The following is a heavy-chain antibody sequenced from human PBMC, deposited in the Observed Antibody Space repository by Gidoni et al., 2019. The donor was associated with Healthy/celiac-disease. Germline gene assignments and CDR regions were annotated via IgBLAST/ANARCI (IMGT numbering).Heavy chain of an antibody. Sequence: QVQLQEAGPGLVKPSETLSLTCTVSGGSISSYYWSWIRQPPGKGLEWIGYIYYSGSTNYTPSLKSRVTIAVDTSKNQFSLKLSSVTAADTAVYYCARHESTVTPFDYWGQGTLVTVSS. CDR1: GGSISSYY. D-gene: IGHD4-17*01. J-gene: IGHJ4*02. V-gene: IGHV4-59*08. CDR3: ARHESTVTPFDY. CDR2: IYYSGST.